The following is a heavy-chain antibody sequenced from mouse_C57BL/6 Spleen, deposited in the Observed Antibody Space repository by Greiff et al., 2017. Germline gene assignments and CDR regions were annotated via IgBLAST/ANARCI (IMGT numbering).Heavy chain of an antibody. Sequence: QVQLQQSGPELVKPGASVKISCKASGYAFSSSWMNWVKQRPGKGLEWIGRIYPGGGDTNYNGKFKGKATLTADKSSSTAYMQLSSLTSEDSAVYFCADSSGPYYAMDYWGQGTSVTVAS. CDR1: GYAFSSSW. D-gene: IGHD3-2*02. V-gene: IGHV1-82*01. CDR3: ADSSGPYYAMDY. J-gene: IGHJ4*01. CDR2: IYPGGGDT.